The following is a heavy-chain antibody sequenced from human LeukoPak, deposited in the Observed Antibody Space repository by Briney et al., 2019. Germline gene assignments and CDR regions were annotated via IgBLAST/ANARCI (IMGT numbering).Heavy chain of an antibody. CDR2: ISGSGGST. Sequence: DPGGSLRLSCAASGFTFSSYTMSWVRQAPGKGLEWVSAISGSGGSTYYADSVKGRFTISRDNSKNTLYLQMNSLRAEDTAVYYCAKPEASLYCGGDCSLDYWGQGTLVTVSS. J-gene: IGHJ4*02. V-gene: IGHV3-23*01. CDR1: GFTFSSYT. D-gene: IGHD2-21*02. CDR3: AKPEASLYCGGDCSLDY.